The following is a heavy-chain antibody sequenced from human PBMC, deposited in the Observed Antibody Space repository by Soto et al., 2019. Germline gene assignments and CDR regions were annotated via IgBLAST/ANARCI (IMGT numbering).Heavy chain of an antibody. V-gene: IGHV3-48*01. CDR3: ARDWKRITIFGVATRAFDI. D-gene: IGHD3-3*01. CDR2: ISSSSSTI. J-gene: IGHJ3*02. CDR1: GFSFSSYS. Sequence: GGSLRLSCAASGFSFSSYSMNWVRQAPGKGLEWVSYISSSSSTIYYADSVKGRFTISRDNAKNSLYLQMNSLRAEDTAVYYCARDWKRITIFGVATRAFDIWGQGTMVTVSS.